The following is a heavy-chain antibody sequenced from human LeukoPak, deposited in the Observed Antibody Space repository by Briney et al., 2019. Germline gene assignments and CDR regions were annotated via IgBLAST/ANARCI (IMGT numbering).Heavy chain of an antibody. J-gene: IGHJ4*02. D-gene: IGHD5-18*01. CDR2: LSGGGGTT. CDR3: AKAYGYTPYYFDY. V-gene: IGHV3-23*01. Sequence: PGGSLRLSCVASGFTFSSYAMAWVRQAPGKGLQWVSTLSGGGGTTYYADSVKGRFTISSDNSRNTLYLQMNSLRAEDTAVYYCAKAYGYTPYYFDYWGQGTLVTVSS. CDR1: GFTFSSYA.